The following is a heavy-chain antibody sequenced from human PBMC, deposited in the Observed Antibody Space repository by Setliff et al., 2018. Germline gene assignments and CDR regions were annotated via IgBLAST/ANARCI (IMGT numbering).Heavy chain of an antibody. CDR3: ARERGDIVTTTSYYYYLDV. D-gene: IGHD5-12*01. CDR2: TIPIVGTT. V-gene: IGHV1-69*05. J-gene: IGHJ6*03. CDR1: GGTFSSYG. Sequence: SVKVSCKASGGTFSSYGISWVRQAPGQGLEWMGGTIPIVGTTDYAQKFQGRVTIITDESTSTAFMQLSSLRSEDTAVYFCARERGDIVTTTSYYYYLDVWGKGTTVTVSS.